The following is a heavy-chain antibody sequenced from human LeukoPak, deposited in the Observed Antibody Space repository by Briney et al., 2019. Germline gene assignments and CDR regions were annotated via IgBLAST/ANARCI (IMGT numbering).Heavy chain of an antibody. Sequence: GGSLRLSCGASGFIFDAHPMHWVRQVPGKGLEWVSLTSGDGGTTSYADSVKGRFTISRDNSKNSLYLQMNSLRTEDTALYYCAKKSGAPANFDYWGQGTLVTVSS. CDR2: TSGDGGTT. V-gene: IGHV3-43*02. CDR3: AKKSGAPANFDY. J-gene: IGHJ4*02. CDR1: GFIFDAHP. D-gene: IGHD6-13*01.